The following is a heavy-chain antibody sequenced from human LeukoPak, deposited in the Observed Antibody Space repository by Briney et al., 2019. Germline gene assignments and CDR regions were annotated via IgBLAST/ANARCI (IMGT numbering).Heavy chain of an antibody. V-gene: IGHV3-23*01. D-gene: IGHD2-21*02. Sequence: GGSLRLSCAASGFTFTTYAMGWVRQAPGEGLEWVSSIKGGGGDPFYADSVRGRFTISRDRSKNTLYLQLNSLRAEDTAVYFCAEGGHDFNPFYYWGQGTLVTVSS. CDR1: GFTFTTYA. CDR3: AEGGHDFNPFYY. CDR2: IKGGGGDP. J-gene: IGHJ4*02.